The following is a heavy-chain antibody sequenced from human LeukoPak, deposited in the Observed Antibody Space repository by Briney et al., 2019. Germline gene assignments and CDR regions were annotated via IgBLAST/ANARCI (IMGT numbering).Heavy chain of an antibody. V-gene: IGHV3-7*01. CDR2: IKQDRSEK. D-gene: IGHD3-22*01. Sequence: GGSLRLSCAASGFTFTNYWMSWVRQAPGKGLELVANIKQDRSEKYYVDSVKGRFTISRDNAKNSLYLQMNSLRAEDTAVYYCASYYDTSGHYVDYWGQGTLVTVSS. CDR3: ASYYDTSGHYVDY. CDR1: GFTFTNYW. J-gene: IGHJ4*02.